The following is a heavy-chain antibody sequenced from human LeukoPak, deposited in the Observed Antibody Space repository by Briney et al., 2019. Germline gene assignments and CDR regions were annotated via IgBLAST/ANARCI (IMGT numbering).Heavy chain of an antibody. CDR1: GGSISSGGYS. J-gene: IGHJ3*01. CDR2: IYYSGNT. CDR3: ARGLNQLPFLGAFDV. Sequence: SETLSLTCAVSGGSISSGGYSWTWIRQPPGKGLEWIGYIYYSGNTYNNPSLKSRVIISVDTSKNQFSLKLSSVTAADTAVYYCARGLNQLPFLGAFDVWGQGTMVTVSS. V-gene: IGHV4-30-4*07. D-gene: IGHD2-2*01.